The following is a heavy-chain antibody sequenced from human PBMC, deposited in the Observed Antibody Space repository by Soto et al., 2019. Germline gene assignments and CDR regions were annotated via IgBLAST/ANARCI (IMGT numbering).Heavy chain of an antibody. D-gene: IGHD2-15*01. CDR1: DYTVNSYG. CDR3: AGSRGFGFDF. CDR2: LSGDNGDI. Sequence: QVQLVQSGDELKKPGSSVKVSCKASDYTVNSYGIIWVRKAPGQGLEWMGWLSGDNGDIKSAQKFQGRVTMTTDISTITVYMERRCLSSDDTAVYFCAGSRGFGFDFWGKGTPVTVSS. V-gene: IGHV1-18*01. J-gene: IGHJ4*02.